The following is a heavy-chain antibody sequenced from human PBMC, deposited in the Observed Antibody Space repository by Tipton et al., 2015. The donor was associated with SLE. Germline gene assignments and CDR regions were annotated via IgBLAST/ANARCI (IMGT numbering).Heavy chain of an antibody. CDR2: MYYSGSS. CDR1: GDSVTSHY. J-gene: IGHJ4*02. CDR3: AKRGIYDYGDY. D-gene: IGHD3-16*01. Sequence: TLSLTCNVSGDSVTSHYWTWIRQPPGKGLEWIGYMYYSGSSNYNASLKSRVTISIDTSRNQFSLNLNSVTAADTAVYYCAKRGIYDYGDYWGQGTLVTVSS. V-gene: IGHV4-59*02.